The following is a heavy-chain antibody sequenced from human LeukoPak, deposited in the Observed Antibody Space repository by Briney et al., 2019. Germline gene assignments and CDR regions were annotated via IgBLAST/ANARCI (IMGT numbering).Heavy chain of an antibody. CDR2: INAGNGHT. V-gene: IGHV1-3*01. J-gene: IGHJ5*02. CDR1: GYTFTSYA. D-gene: IGHD3-3*01. Sequence: ASVTVSCKASGYTFTSYAMHWVRQAPGQRLEWMGWINAGNGHTKYSQKFQGRVTITRDTSASTAYMELSSLRSEDTAVYYCARLYDFWSGPEGYNWFDPWGQGTLVTVSS. CDR3: ARLYDFWSGPEGYNWFDP.